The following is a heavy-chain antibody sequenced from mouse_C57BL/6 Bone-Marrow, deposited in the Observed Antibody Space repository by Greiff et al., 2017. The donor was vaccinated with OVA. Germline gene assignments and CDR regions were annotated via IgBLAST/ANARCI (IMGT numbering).Heavy chain of an antibody. D-gene: IGHD1-1*01. J-gene: IGHJ2*01. V-gene: IGHV1-55*01. CDR1: GYTFTSYW. Sequence: VQLQQPGAELVKPGASVKMSCKASGYTFTSYWITWVKQRPGQGLEWIGDIYPGSGSTNYNEKFKSKATLTVDTSSSTAYMQLSSLTSEDSAVYYCARDGCYYDGYFDYWGQGTTLTVSS. CDR2: IYPGSGST. CDR3: ARDGCYYDGYFDY.